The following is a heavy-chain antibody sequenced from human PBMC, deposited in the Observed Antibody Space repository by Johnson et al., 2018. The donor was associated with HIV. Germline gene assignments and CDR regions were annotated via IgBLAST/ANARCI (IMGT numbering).Heavy chain of an antibody. Sequence: QMLLVESGGGVVQPGRSLRLSCAASGFTFSDYYMSWIRQAPGKGLEWVSYISSNGSTICYADSVKGRFTISRDNAKNSLYLQMNSLRAEDTALYYCAKAHSGSYSVAFDIWGQGTMVTVSS. V-gene: IGHV3-11*01. CDR1: GFTFSDYY. D-gene: IGHD1-26*01. CDR2: ISSNGSTI. J-gene: IGHJ3*02. CDR3: AKAHSGSYSVAFDI.